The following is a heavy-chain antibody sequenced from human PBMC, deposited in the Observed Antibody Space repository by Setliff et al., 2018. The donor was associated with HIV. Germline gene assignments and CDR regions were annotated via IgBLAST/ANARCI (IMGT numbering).Heavy chain of an antibody. J-gene: IGHJ4*02. V-gene: IGHV4-38-2*01. CDR1: GYSISSGYY. D-gene: IGHD3-10*01. CDR3: ARGAELLWFGELHDIPYFDY. CDR2: IYHSGST. Sequence: KPSETLSLTCAVSGYSISSGYYWGWIRQPPGKGLEWIGSIYHSGSTYYNPSLKSRVTISVDTSKNQFSLKLSSVTAADTAVYYCARGAELLWFGELHDIPYFDYWGQGTLVTVSS.